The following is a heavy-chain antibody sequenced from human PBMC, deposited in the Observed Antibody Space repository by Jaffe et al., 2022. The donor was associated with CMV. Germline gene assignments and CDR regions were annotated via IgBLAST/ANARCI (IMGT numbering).Heavy chain of an antibody. Sequence: QEQLVQSGAEVKTPGASVKVSCKGLGNAFTGFHIHWVRQAPGQGFEWMGWIDPNSGGTENAQKFQDRVTMTRDTSTSTVYMELNRLTFDDTALYFCARDLSLLGTAGSSNGFDIWGQGTMVIVS. J-gene: IGHJ3*02. V-gene: IGHV1-2*02. CDR2: IDPNSGGT. CDR1: GNAFTGFH. D-gene: IGHD6-6*01. CDR3: ARDLSLLGTAGSSNGFDI.